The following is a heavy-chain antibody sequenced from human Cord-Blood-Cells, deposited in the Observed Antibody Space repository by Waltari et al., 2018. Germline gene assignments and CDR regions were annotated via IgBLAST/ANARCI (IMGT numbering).Heavy chain of an antibody. CDR3: ARGPNDILTGYYGVDY. V-gene: IGHV4-34*01. D-gene: IGHD3-9*01. J-gene: IGHJ4*02. CDR2: INHSGST. CDR1: GGSFSGYY. Sequence: QVQLQQWGAGLLKPSETLSLTCAVYGGSFSGYYWSWIRQPPGKGLEWIGEINHSGSTNYHPSAKSRVTISVDTSKNQFSLKLSYVTAADTAVYYCARGPNDILTGYYGVDYWGQGTLVTVSS.